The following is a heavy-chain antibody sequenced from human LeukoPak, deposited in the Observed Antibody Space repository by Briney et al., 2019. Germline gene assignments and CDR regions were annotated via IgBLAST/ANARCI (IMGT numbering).Heavy chain of an antibody. Sequence: PSETLSLTCTVSGGSISDSSYSWGWIRQPPGKGLEWIGSIYYSGSTYYNPSLKSRATITVDTSKNQFSLKLSSVTAADTAVYFCAREYRSSAGYWGQGTLVTVSS. CDR1: GGSISDSSYS. V-gene: IGHV4-39*02. CDR2: IYYSGST. J-gene: IGHJ4*02. D-gene: IGHD6-6*01. CDR3: AREYRSSAGY.